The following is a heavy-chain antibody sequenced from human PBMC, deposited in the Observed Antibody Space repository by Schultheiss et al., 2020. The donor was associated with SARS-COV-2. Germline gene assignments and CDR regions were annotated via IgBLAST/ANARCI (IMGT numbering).Heavy chain of an antibody. CDR3: ARGLANYDTSDLFDY. D-gene: IGHD3-22*01. J-gene: IGHJ4*02. V-gene: IGHV4-39*07. CDR2: IYYSGST. Sequence: GSLRLSCTVSGGSISSSSYYWGWIRQPPGKGLEWIGSIYYSGSTNYNPSLKSRVTMSVDTSKNQFSLHLSSVTPEDTAVYYCARGLANYDTSDLFDYWGQGTMVTVSS. CDR1: GGSISSSSYY.